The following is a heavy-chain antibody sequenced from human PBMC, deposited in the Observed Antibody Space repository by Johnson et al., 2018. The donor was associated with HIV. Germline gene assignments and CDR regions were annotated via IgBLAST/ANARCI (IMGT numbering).Heavy chain of an antibody. V-gene: IGHV3-30*02. D-gene: IGHD3-10*01. Sequence: QVQLVESGGGVVQPGGSLRLSCAASGFTFSSYGMHWVRQAPGTGLEWVAFIRYDGSNKYYADSVTGRFTISRDNSKNTLYLQMNSLRAEDTAVYYCAKGGITMAPDAFDIWGQGTMVTVSS. J-gene: IGHJ3*02. CDR2: IRYDGSNK. CDR3: AKGGITMAPDAFDI. CDR1: GFTFSSYG.